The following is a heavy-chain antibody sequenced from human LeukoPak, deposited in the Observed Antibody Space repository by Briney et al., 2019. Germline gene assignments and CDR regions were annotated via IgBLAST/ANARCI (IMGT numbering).Heavy chain of an antibody. CDR1: GFTFSSCG. J-gene: IGHJ6*04. CDR2: ISYDGSNK. Sequence: GGSVRLSCAASGFTFSSCGMHWVRQAPGKGLEWVAVISYDGSNKYYADSVKGRFTISRDNSKNTLYLQMNSLRAEDTAVYYCAKDQGLQGSSWSLYYYYYGMDVWGKGTTVTVSS. CDR3: AKDQGLQGSSWSLYYYYYGMDV. V-gene: IGHV3-30*18. D-gene: IGHD6-13*01.